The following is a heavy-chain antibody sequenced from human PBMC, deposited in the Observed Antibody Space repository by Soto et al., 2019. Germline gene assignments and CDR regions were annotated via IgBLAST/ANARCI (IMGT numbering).Heavy chain of an antibody. CDR3: ARDLGGWPDY. Sequence: ASVKVSCKASGYTFTSYAIHWVRQAPGQRLEWMGWINAGNGNTKYSQKLQDRVTITRDTYASTAYMELSSLRSEDTAVYYCARDLGGWPDYWGQGTLVTVS. CDR2: INAGNGNT. V-gene: IGHV1-3*01. J-gene: IGHJ4*02. D-gene: IGHD6-19*01. CDR1: GYTFTSYA.